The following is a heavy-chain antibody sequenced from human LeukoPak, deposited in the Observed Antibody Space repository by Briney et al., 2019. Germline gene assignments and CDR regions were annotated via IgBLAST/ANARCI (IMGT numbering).Heavy chain of an antibody. CDR1: GDSISNYY. CDR3: ARYRNEALFAFDI. Sequence: PSETLSLTCTVSGDSISNYYWSWIRQPPGKGLEWIGYIYYSGSTNYNPSLKSRVTISVDTSKNQFSLKLSPVTAADTAVYYCARYRNEALFAFDIWGQGTMVTVSS. CDR2: IYYSGST. V-gene: IGHV4-59*01. D-gene: IGHD1-14*01. J-gene: IGHJ3*02.